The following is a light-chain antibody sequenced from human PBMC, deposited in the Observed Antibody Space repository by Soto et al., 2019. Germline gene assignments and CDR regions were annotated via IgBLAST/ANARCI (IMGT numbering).Light chain of an antibody. CDR3: QKYNSAPLT. Sequence: DIQMTQSPSSLYASVGDRVTITCRASQGIRNYLAWYQQKPGKVPKLLIYAASTLQSGVPSRFSGHGSGTEFTLTISSLQPGDVATYYCQKYNSAPLTFGGGTKVEIK. J-gene: IGKJ4*01. V-gene: IGKV1-27*01. CDR1: QGIRNY. CDR2: AAS.